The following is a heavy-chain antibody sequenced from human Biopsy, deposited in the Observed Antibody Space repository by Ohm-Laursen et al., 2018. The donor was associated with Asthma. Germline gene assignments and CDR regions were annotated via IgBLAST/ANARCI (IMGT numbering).Heavy chain of an antibody. V-gene: IGHV3-7*01. J-gene: IGHJ1*01. CDR1: GFTFGDYW. D-gene: IGHD3-3*02. CDR2: IKHDGTEK. CDR3: ARTFHFWSPYHAEHYQL. Sequence: SLRLSCSVSGFTFGDYWTSWVRQVPGKGLEWVANIKHDGTEKNHVDSLKGRFTISRDNAKNSLYLQMNSLRAEDTAVYYCARTFHFWSPYHAEHYQLWGQGTLVTVPS.